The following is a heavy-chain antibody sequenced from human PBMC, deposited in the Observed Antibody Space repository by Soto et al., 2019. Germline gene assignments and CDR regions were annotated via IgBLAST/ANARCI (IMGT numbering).Heavy chain of an antibody. D-gene: IGHD2-2*01. CDR3: ARVGRPQHLLTGFDN. CDR2: IRTDGSNR. V-gene: IGHV3-33*01. J-gene: IGHJ5*02. CDR1: GFTFSDYA. Sequence: QVQLVESGGGVVQPGWSLRLSCVTSGFTFSDYAMHWVRQAPGKGLEWVAVIRTDGSNRYYADSVKGRFTISRDISKNRLYLQMRSLRADEPAVYFCARVGRPQHLLTGFDNWGQGTLVTVSS.